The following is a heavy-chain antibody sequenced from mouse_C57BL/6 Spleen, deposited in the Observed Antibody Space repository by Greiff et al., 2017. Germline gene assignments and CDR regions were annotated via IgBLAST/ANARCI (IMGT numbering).Heavy chain of an antibody. CDR2: IHPNSGST. V-gene: IGHV1-64*01. D-gene: IGHD1-1*01. Sequence: QVQLQQPGAELVKPGASVKLSCKASGYTFTSYWMHWVKQRPGQGLEWIGMIHPNSGSTNYNEKFKSKATLTVDKSSSTAYMQLSSLTSEDSAVYYCARCPLYYGSSYDYWGQGTTLTVSS. CDR3: ARCPLYYGSSYDY. J-gene: IGHJ2*01. CDR1: GYTFTSYW.